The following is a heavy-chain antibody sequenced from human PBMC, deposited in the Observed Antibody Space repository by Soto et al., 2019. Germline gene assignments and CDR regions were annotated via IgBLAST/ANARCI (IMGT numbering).Heavy chain of an antibody. Sequence: GGSLRLSCAASGFSFSSYEMNWVRQAPGKELEWVSYISSSGSTIYYADSVKGRFTVSRDNAKNSVYLEMNSLSAEDTALYCCARESEDLTSNFDYWGQGTLVTVSS. V-gene: IGHV3-48*03. CDR2: ISSSGSTI. J-gene: IGHJ4*02. CDR1: GFSFSSYE. CDR3: ARESEDLTSNFDY.